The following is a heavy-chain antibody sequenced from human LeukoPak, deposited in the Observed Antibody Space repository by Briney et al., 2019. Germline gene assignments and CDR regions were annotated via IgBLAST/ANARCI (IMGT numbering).Heavy chain of an antibody. CDR3: AKTWTMVRGVSGAFDI. D-gene: IGHD3-10*01. Sequence: PGGSLRLSCAASGFTFSSYAMSWVRQAPGKGLEWVRAISGSGGSTYYADSVKGRFTISRDNSKNTLYLQMNSLRAEDTAVYYCAKTWTMVRGVSGAFDIWGQGTMVTVSS. CDR1: GFTFSSYA. V-gene: IGHV3-23*01. CDR2: ISGSGGST. J-gene: IGHJ3*02.